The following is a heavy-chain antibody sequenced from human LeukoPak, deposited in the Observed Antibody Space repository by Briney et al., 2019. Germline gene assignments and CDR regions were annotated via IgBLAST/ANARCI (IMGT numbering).Heavy chain of an antibody. CDR1: GFTFSSYA. Sequence: GGSLRLSCAASGFTFSSYAMHGVRQAPGKGLEGVAVISYDGSNKYYADSVKGRFTISRDNSKNTLYLKMNRLRAEDTAIYYCARGWLEETKVVTTYNSWGQGTLVTVSS. D-gene: IGHD4-23*01. J-gene: IGHJ5*02. V-gene: IGHV3-30-3*01. CDR3: ARGWLEETKVVTTYNS. CDR2: ISYDGSNK.